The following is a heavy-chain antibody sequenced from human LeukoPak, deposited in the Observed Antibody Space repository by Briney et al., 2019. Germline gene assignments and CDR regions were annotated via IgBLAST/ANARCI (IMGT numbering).Heavy chain of an antibody. CDR1: GFSLSTSGVG. V-gene: IGHV2-5*02. CDR3: AHRGRYCSDSYCYGAFHV. Sequence: SGPTLVNPTQILTLTCTFSGFSLSTSGVGVGWIRQPPGKALEWLALIYWDDDKRYSPSLKSRLTITKDTSKNQVVLTMTNMDPVDTATYYCAHRGRYCSDSYCYGAFHVWGQGTMVTVSS. J-gene: IGHJ3*01. D-gene: IGHD2-15*01. CDR2: IYWDDDK.